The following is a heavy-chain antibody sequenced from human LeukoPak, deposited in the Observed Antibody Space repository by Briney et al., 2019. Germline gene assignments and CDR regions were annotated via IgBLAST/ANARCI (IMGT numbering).Heavy chain of an antibody. CDR2: IYPGDSDT. V-gene: IGHV5-51*01. J-gene: IGHJ6*03. Sequence: GEPLKISCKGSGYDFPNYWIAWVRQMPGKGLEWMGIIYPGDSDTKYSPSFQGQVTISADKSISTAYLRWSSLKASDTAMYFCARTPVHYSSSSYYYYFMDVWGKGTTVTVSS. CDR3: ARTPVHYSSSSYYYYFMDV. CDR1: GYDFPNYW. D-gene: IGHD6-6*01.